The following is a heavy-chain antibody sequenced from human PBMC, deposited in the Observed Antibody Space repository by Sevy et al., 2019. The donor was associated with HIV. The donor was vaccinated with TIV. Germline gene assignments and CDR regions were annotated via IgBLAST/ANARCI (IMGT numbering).Heavy chain of an antibody. Sequence: GGSLRLSCAISGFTVNDKYIIWVRQAPGKGLEWVSVIFSSGSTYYVGSAKGLFTISRENSKNTVYLQMNSVRAEDTAVYYCVSLFLSYRSGWSYFDYWGQGTLVTVSS. J-gene: IGHJ4*02. D-gene: IGHD6-19*01. CDR1: GFTVNDKY. CDR2: IFSSGST. CDR3: VSLFLSYRSGWSYFDY. V-gene: IGHV3-66*02.